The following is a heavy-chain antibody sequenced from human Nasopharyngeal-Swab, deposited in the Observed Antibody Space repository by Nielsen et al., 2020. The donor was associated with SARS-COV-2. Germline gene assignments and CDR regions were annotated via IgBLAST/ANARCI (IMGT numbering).Heavy chain of an antibody. J-gene: IGHJ4*02. V-gene: IGHV2-5*02. CDR3: AHSALGYSSGWELDY. CDR1: VFSLSTTAVG. Sequence: SGPTLVKPTQTLTLTCTFSVFSLSTTAVGVLWFRQPPGKALEWLALIYWDDDKRYSPSLKSRLTITKDTSKNQVVLTMTNMDPVDTATYYCAHSALGYSSGWELDYWGKGTLVTVSS. D-gene: IGHD6-19*01. CDR2: IYWDDDK.